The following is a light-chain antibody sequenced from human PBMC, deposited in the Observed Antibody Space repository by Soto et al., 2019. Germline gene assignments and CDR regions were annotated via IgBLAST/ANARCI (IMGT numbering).Light chain of an antibody. V-gene: IGKV1-5*03. J-gene: IGKJ1*01. Sequence: DTQMTQSPSTLPASVGDTVTITCRASQSINSWLAWYQQKPGKAPKLLIYKASSLESGVPSRFSGSGSGTEFTPTISSLQPDDFATYYCQQYNSLWTFGQGTKVDI. CDR3: QQYNSLWT. CDR2: KAS. CDR1: QSINSW.